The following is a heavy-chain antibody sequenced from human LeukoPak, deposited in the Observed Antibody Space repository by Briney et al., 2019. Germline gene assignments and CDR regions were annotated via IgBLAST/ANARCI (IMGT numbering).Heavy chain of an antibody. CDR3: ARGDDESLDH. Sequence: GGSLRLSCAASGFVFRSYWMHWVRQAPGKGLVWVSRIYTDGSYTNYADSVKGRFTISRDNAKNTLSLHMNSLRAEDMAVYYCARGDDESLDHWGQGTLVTVSS. CDR1: GFVFRSYW. J-gene: IGHJ4*02. V-gene: IGHV3-74*01. D-gene: IGHD3-16*01. CDR2: IYTDGSYT.